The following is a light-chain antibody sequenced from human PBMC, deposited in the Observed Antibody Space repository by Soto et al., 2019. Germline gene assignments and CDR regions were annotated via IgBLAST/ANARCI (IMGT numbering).Light chain of an antibody. CDR2: AAS. V-gene: IGKV1-39*01. CDR3: QQSYSTPRT. CDR1: QTISSF. Sequence: DMQMTQSPSSLSASVGDRVTITCRASQTISSFLNWYQQKPGTAPKLLIYAASNLRSGVPSRFSGSGSGTEFTLTISSLQPEDFATYYCQQSYSTPRTFGQGTKVEIK. J-gene: IGKJ1*01.